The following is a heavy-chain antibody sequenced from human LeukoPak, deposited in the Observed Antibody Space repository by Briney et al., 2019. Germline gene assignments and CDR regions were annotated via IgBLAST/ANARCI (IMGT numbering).Heavy chain of an antibody. CDR2: IYHSGST. V-gene: IGHV4-38-2*01. Sequence: SETLSLTCAVSGYSISSGYYWGWIRQPPGNGLEWIGIIYHSGSTYYNPSLKSRVTISVDTSKNQFSLKLSSVTAADTAVYYCARQMTVYPADYYYDSSGYYKSNWFDPWGQGTLVTVSS. CDR3: ARQMTVYPADYYYDSSGYYKSNWFDP. J-gene: IGHJ5*02. CDR1: GYSISSGYY. D-gene: IGHD3-22*01.